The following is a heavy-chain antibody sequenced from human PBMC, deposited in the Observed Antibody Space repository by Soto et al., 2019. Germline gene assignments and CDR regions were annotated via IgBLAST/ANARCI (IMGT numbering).Heavy chain of an antibody. V-gene: IGHV3-33*01. CDR3: AREIRSSAFDY. CDR1: GFTFSSYG. CDR2: IWYDGSNK. J-gene: IGHJ4*02. Sequence: QVQLVESGGGVVQPGRSLRLSCAASGFTFSSYGMHWVRQAPGKGLEWVAVIWYDGSNKYYADCVKGRFTISRDNSKNTLYLQMNSLRAEDTAVYYCAREIRSSAFDYWGQGTLVTVSS.